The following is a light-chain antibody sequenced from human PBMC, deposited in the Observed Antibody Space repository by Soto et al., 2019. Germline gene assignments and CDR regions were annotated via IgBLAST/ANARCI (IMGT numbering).Light chain of an antibody. CDR2: AAS. CDR1: QSVRTD. CDR3: QQYNKWPPLT. V-gene: IGKV3-15*01. J-gene: IGKJ4*01. Sequence: EIVMTQSPATLSVSPGERATLSCRARQSVRTDLAWYQQKPGQPPRLLIYAASTRATGVPARFSGSGSGTEFTLTISSLQSEDFGVYYCQQYNKWPPLTFGGGTKVEIK.